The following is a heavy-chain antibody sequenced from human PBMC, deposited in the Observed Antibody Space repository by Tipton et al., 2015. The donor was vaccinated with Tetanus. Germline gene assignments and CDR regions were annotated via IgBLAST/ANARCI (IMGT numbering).Heavy chain of an antibody. J-gene: IGHJ5*02. D-gene: IGHD3-10*01. CDR3: ARGRRSVRGVNRYAVYWFDP. CDR1: GYTFTSYD. CDR2: MNPNSGNT. Sequence: QLVQSGAEVKKPGASVKVSCKASGYTFTSYDINWVRQATGQGLEWMGWMNPNSGNTGYAQKFQGRVTMTRNTSISTAYMELSSLRSEDTAVYYCARGRRSVRGVNRYAVYWFDPWGQGTLVTVSS. V-gene: IGHV1-8*01.